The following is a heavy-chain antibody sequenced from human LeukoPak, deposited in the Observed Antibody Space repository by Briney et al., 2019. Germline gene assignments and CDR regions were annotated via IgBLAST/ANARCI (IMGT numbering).Heavy chain of an antibody. CDR1: GGSISSSSYY. J-gene: IGHJ4*02. CDR3: ARRGAGAAAGTFIY. CDR2: IYYSGST. D-gene: IGHD6-13*01. V-gene: IGHV4-39*01. Sequence: SETLSLTCTVSGGSISSSSYYWGWIRQPPGKGLEWIGSIYYSGSTYYNPSLKSRVTLSVDTSKNQFSLKLSSVTAADTAVYYCARRGAGAAAGTFIYWGQGTLVTVSS.